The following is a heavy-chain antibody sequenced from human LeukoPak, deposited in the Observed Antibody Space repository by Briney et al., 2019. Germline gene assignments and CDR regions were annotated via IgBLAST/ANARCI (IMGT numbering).Heavy chain of an antibody. V-gene: IGHV1-8*01. D-gene: IGHD6-13*01. CDR2: MNPNIGNT. Sequence: ASVKVSCTASGYTFTSYVINWVRQATGQGLEWMGWMNPNIGNTGYAQKFQGRVTMTRNTSISTAYMELSSLRSEDTAVYYCARGVYSSSWYGLYYYYYMDVWGKGTTVTVSS. CDR1: GYTFTSYV. J-gene: IGHJ6*03. CDR3: ARGVYSSSWYGLYYYYYMDV.